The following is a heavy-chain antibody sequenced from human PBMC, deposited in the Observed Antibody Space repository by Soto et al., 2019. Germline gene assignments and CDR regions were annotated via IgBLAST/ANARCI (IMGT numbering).Heavy chain of an antibody. Sequence: GESLKISCAASGFTFSNYAMNWVRQAPGKGLEWVSAISGSGGSPYYADSVKGRFAISRDYSKNTLYLQMNSLRAEDTALYSCAKADGGGWYGGHFDSWGQGTLVTVSS. V-gene: IGHV3-23*01. CDR2: ISGSGGSP. CDR1: GFTFSNYA. CDR3: AKADGGGWYGGHFDS. D-gene: IGHD6-19*01. J-gene: IGHJ4*02.